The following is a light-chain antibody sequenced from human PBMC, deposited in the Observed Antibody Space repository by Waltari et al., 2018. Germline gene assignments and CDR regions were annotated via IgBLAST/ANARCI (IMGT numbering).Light chain of an antibody. J-gene: IGLJ2*01. CDR1: SSDFGTFKR. CDR2: AVS. Sequence: QSALTQPASLCGSPGQSITTSCTGTSSDFGTFKRVSWYQQHPGKAPKLMIYAVSKRPSGVSDRFSGSKSGDMASLTISGLQPEDEAEYFCSSYAGSSKGVFGGGTKVTVL. V-gene: IGLV2-23*02. CDR3: SSYAGSSKGV.